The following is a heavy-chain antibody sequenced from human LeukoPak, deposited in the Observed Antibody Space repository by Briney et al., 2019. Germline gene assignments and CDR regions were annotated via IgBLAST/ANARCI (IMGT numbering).Heavy chain of an antibody. CDR3: ARLEPLGYCSSTSCYTSWFDP. J-gene: IGHJ5*02. Sequence: VASVKVSCKASGGTFSSYAISWVRQAPGQGLEWMGGIIPIFGTANYAQKFQGRVTITADESTSTAYMELSSLRSEDTAVYYCARLEPLGYCSSTSCYTSWFDPWGQGTLVTVSS. V-gene: IGHV1-69*13. CDR2: IIPIFGTA. D-gene: IGHD2-2*02. CDR1: GGTFSSYA.